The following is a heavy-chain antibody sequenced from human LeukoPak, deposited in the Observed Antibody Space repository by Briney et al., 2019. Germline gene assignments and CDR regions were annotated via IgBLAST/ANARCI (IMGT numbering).Heavy chain of an antibody. J-gene: IGHJ4*02. V-gene: IGHV4-34*01. D-gene: IGHD3-22*01. Sequence: PGGSLRLSCAASGLTFSDYYMSWIRQPPVKGLEWIGEINHSGSTNYNPSLKSRVTISVDTSKNQFSLKLSSVTAADTAVYYCASRVRIYYYDSSGYYNYWGQGTLVTVSS. CDR3: ASRVRIYYYDSSGYYNY. CDR1: GLTFSDYY. CDR2: INHSGST.